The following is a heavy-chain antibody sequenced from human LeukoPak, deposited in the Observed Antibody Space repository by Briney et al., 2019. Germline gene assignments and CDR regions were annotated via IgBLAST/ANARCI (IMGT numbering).Heavy chain of an antibody. CDR1: GGTFSSYT. CDR2: IIPILGIA. D-gene: IGHD3-10*01. Sequence: VAXXKVSCKASGGTFSSYTISWVRQAPGQGVEWMGRIIPILGIANYAQKFQGRVTITADKSTSTAYMELSSLRSEDTAVYYCASSITTVRELYYMDVWGKGTTVTVSS. CDR3: ASSITTVRELYYMDV. J-gene: IGHJ6*03. V-gene: IGHV1-69*02.